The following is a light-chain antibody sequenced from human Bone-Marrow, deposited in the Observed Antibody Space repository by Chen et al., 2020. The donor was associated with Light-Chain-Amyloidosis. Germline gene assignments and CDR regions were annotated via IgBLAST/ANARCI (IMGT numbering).Light chain of an antibody. CDR3: QQYGTSPHT. CDR2: GSS. J-gene: IGKJ4*01. CDR1: QTISSNY. V-gene: IGKV3-20*01. Sequence: TVLTQSPGTLSLSPGEGANLSCRASQTISSNYLTWYQQKFGPAPRLLIYGSSSRATGIPDRFTGSGSGTDFTLTINRLEPEDFAMYYCQQYGTSPHTFGGGTKVEIK.